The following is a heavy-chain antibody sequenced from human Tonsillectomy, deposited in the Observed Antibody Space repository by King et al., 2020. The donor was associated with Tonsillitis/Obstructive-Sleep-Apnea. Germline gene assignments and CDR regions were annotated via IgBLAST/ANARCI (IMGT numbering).Heavy chain of an antibody. CDR1: GFSLSTSGMC. J-gene: IGHJ4*02. Sequence: VTLKESGPALVKPTQTLTLTCTFSGFSLSTSGMCVSWIRQPPGKALEWLARIDWDDDKYYSTSLKTRLTISKDTSKNQVVLTMTNMDPVDTATYYGARTDCSSTSCYVDYWGQGTLVTVSS. D-gene: IGHD2-2*01. CDR2: IDWDDDK. CDR3: ARTDCSSTSCYVDY. V-gene: IGHV2-70*11.